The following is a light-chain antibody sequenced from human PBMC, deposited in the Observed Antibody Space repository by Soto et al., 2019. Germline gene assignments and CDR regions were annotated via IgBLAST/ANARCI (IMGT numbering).Light chain of an antibody. CDR1: QTVNSN. V-gene: IGKV3-15*01. Sequence: EIVMTQSPATLSVSPGERATLSCRASQTVNSNLTWYQQKPGQAPRLLIYGATTRATDIPARFSGSGSVTEFALTISSLQSEDFALFYFQQYNNWPYTFGQGTRLEIK. J-gene: IGKJ2*01. CDR3: QQYNNWPYT. CDR2: GAT.